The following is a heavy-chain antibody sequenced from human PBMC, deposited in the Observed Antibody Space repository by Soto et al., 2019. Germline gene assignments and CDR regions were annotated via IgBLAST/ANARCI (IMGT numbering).Heavy chain of an antibody. CDR3: VKDRQNWNGVWDRFDF. J-gene: IGHJ3*01. CDR2: IGGGDD. CDR1: GFTFDTYG. V-gene: IGHV3-23*01. D-gene: IGHD1-1*01. Sequence: EVQLLESGGGLVQPGGSLRLSCVASGFTFDTYGMSWVRQAPGKGPEWVSSIGGGDDHYADSVKGRFTISRDNSKNTVFLQMRRLRAEDPARYYCVKDRQNWNGVWDRFDFWGQGKVVTVS.